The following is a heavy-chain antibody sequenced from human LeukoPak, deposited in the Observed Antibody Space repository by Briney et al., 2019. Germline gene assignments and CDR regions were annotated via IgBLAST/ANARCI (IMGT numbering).Heavy chain of an antibody. CDR1: GFTFKTYG. Sequence: GGSLRLSCAASGFTFKTYGMYWVRQAPGKGLEWVAFIRNDGSDKYYADSVKGRFTISRDNSKNTLYLQMNSLRAEDTAVYYCARFNPGGFDIWGQGTMVTVSS. V-gene: IGHV3-30*02. D-gene: IGHD1-14*01. CDR3: ARFNPGGFDI. J-gene: IGHJ3*02. CDR2: IRNDGSDK.